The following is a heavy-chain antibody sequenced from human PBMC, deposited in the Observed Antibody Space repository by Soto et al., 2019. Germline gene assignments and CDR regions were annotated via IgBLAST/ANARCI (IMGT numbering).Heavy chain of an antibody. D-gene: IGHD2-8*01. V-gene: IGHV1-46*03. Sequence: ASVKVSCKASGYTFTSYYMHWVRQAPGQGLEWMGIINPSGGSTSYAQKFQGRVTMTRDTSTSTVYMELSSLRSEDTAVYYCARDSFYGGAIVLMVYAPGAFDIWGQGTMVTVSS. CDR2: INPSGGST. CDR3: ARDSFYGGAIVLMVYAPGAFDI. CDR1: GYTFTSYY. J-gene: IGHJ3*02.